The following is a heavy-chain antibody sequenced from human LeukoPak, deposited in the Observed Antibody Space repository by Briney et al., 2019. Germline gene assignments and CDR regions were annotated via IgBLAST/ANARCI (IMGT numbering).Heavy chain of an antibody. Sequence: ASVKVSCKASGVTFSSYAISWVRQAPGQGLEWMGRIIPIFGIANYAQKFQGRVTITADKSTSTAYMELSSLRSEDTAVYYCARAGYDSSGYYWDNWFDPWGQGTLVTVSS. V-gene: IGHV1-69*04. CDR3: ARAGYDSSGYYWDNWFDP. CDR2: IIPIFGIA. D-gene: IGHD3-22*01. J-gene: IGHJ5*02. CDR1: GVTFSSYA.